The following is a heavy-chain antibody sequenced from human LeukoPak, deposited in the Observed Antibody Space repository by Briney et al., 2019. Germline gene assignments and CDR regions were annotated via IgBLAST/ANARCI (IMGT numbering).Heavy chain of an antibody. V-gene: IGHV1-69*13. J-gene: IGHJ4*02. CDR3: ARVGISGRFLEWLQFDY. CDR2: IIPIFGTA. D-gene: IGHD3-3*01. Sequence: SVKVSCKASGGTFSSYAISWVRQAPGQGLEWMGGIIPIFGTANYAQKLQGRVTITADESTSTAYMELSSLRSEDTAVYYCARVGISGRFLEWLQFDYWGQGTLVTVSS. CDR1: GGTFSSYA.